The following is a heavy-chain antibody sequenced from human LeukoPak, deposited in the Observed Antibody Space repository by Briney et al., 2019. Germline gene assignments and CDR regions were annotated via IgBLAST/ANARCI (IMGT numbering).Heavy chain of an antibody. J-gene: IGHJ4*02. V-gene: IGHV3-30*18. D-gene: IGHD3-22*01. CDR1: GFTFSSYG. CDR3: AKDLLYYNQLDY. CDR2: ISYDGSNK. Sequence: PGGSLRLSCAASGFTFSSYGMHWVRQAPGKGLEWVAVISYDGSNKYYADSVKGRFTISRDNSKNTLYLQMNSLRAEDTAVYYCAKDLLYYNQLDYWGQGTLVTVSS.